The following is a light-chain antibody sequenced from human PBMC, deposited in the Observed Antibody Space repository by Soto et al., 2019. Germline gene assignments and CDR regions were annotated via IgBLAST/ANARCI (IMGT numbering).Light chain of an antibody. J-gene: IGKJ1*01. CDR1: ESVSSSC. V-gene: IGKV3-20*01. Sequence: EVVLTQSPGTLSLSPGERATLSCRASESVSSSCLAWYQQKPGQTPRLLIYGTSSRATGIPDRFSGSGSGTDFTLTISTLEPEDLAVYYCQQYGSSPWMFGQGTKVDIK. CDR2: GTS. CDR3: QQYGSSPWM.